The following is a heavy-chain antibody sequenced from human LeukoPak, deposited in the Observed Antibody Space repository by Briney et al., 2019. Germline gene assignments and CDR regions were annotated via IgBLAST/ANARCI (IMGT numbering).Heavy chain of an antibody. D-gene: IGHD6-19*01. Sequence: SETLSLTCTVSGGSISSYYWSWIRQPPGKGLEWIGYIYYSGSTNYNPSLKSRVTISVDTSKNQFSLKLSSVTAADTAVYYCARVGPWGQWLYLSYYYGMDVWGQGTTVTVSS. CDR2: IYYSGST. CDR3: ARVGPWGQWLYLSYYYGMDV. V-gene: IGHV4-59*01. CDR1: GGSISSYY. J-gene: IGHJ6*02.